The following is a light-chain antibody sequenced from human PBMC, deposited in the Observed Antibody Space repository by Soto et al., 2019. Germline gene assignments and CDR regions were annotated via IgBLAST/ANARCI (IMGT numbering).Light chain of an antibody. J-gene: IGLJ2*01. CDR1: SSDVGGYNY. CDR3: CSSAGSDTFV. Sequence: QSALTQPRSVSGSPGPSVTISCTGTSSDVGGYNYVSWYQQHPGKAPKLMIYDVSKRPSGVPDRFSGSKSVNTASLTISGLHAEDEADYYCCSSAGSDTFVFVRGTKLTVL. V-gene: IGLV2-11*01. CDR2: DVS.